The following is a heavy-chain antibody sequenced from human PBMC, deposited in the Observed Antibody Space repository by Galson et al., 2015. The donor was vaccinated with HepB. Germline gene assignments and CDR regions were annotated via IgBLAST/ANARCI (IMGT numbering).Heavy chain of an antibody. CDR3: AKDGSGSYYKGYFQH. CDR2: ISYDGSNK. CDR1: GFTFSSYG. Sequence: SLRLSCAASGFTFSSYGMHWVRQAPGKGLEWVAVISYDGSNKYYADSVKGRFTISRDNSKNTLYLQMNSLRAEDTAVYYCAKDGSGSYYKGYFQHWGQGTLVTVSS. D-gene: IGHD3-10*01. V-gene: IGHV3-30*18. J-gene: IGHJ1*01.